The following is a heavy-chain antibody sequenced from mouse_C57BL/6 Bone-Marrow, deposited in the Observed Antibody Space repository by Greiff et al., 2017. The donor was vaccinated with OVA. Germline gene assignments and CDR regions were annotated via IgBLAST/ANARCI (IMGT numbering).Heavy chain of an antibody. Sequence: EVQLQQSGPELVKPGASVKISCKASGYSFTDYNMNWVKQSNGQSLEWSGVINPNYGTTSYNQKFKGKATLTVDQSSSPAYMQLNSLTSEDSAVYYCARGDSNSLYGFAYWGQGTTLTVSS. CDR2: INPNYGTT. J-gene: IGHJ2*01. D-gene: IGHD2-5*01. V-gene: IGHV1-39*01. CDR3: ARGDSNSLYGFAY. CDR1: GYSFTDYN.